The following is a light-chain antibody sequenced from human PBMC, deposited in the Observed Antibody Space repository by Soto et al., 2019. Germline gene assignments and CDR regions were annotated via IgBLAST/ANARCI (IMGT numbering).Light chain of an antibody. V-gene: IGKV1-5*01. J-gene: IGKJ5*01. Sequence: DIQMSQSPSTLSASVGDRVTITCRTSQSISSWLAWYQQRPGKAPKLLISAASSLKSGVPSRFSGSGSGTEFTLTISSLQPDDFTRYFCQQYKGYPITFGQGTRLDIK. CDR1: QSISSW. CDR2: AAS. CDR3: QQYKGYPIT.